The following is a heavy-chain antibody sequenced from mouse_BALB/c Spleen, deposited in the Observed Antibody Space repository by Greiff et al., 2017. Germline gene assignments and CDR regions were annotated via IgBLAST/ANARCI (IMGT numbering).Heavy chain of an antibody. CDR1: GYAFSSYW. J-gene: IGHJ4*01. Sequence: QVQLQQSGAELVRPGSSVKISCKASGYAFSSYWMNWVKQRPGQGLEWIGQIYPGDGDTNYNGKFKGKATLTADKSSSTAYMQLSSLTSEDSAVYFCARVITDLAYSMDYWGQGTSVTVSS. V-gene: IGHV1-80*01. CDR3: ARVITDLAYSMDY. CDR2: IYPGDGDT. D-gene: IGHD2-4*01.